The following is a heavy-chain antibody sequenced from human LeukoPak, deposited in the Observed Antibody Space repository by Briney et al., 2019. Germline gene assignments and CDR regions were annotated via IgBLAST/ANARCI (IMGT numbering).Heavy chain of an antibody. D-gene: IGHD3-9*01. J-gene: IGHJ4*02. V-gene: IGHV3-74*01. CDR1: GFTFSSYW. Sequence: GGSLRLSCAASGFTFSSYWMHWVRQGPGKGLVWVSRINSDGSSTSYADSVKGRFTISRDNAKNTLYLQMNSLRAEDTAVYYCASPSLYDIFGFDYWGQGTLVTVSS. CDR2: INSDGSST. CDR3: ASPSLYDIFGFDY.